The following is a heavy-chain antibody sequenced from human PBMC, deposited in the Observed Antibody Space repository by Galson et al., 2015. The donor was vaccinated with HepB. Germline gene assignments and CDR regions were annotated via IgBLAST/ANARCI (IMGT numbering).Heavy chain of an antibody. D-gene: IGHD2-2*01. CDR3: ARGALYCSSTSCYPTVFDY. V-gene: IGHV1-3*01. Sequence: SVKVSCKASGYTFTSYAMHWVRQAPGQRLEWMGWINAGNGNTKYSQKFQGRVTITRDTSASTAYMELSSLRSEDTAVYYCARGALYCSSTSCYPTVFDYWGQGTLVTVSS. J-gene: IGHJ4*02. CDR1: GYTFTSYA. CDR2: INAGNGNT.